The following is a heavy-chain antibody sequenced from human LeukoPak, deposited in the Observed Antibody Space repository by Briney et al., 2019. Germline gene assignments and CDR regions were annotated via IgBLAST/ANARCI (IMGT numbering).Heavy chain of an antibody. J-gene: IGHJ4*02. V-gene: IGHV3-23*01. Sequence: GGSLRLSCAASGFTFSSYAMSWVRQAPGKGLEWVSAISGSGGSTYYADSVKGRFTISRDNSKNTLYLQMNSLRAEDTAVYYCGRLDQLLFWRAADYWGQGTLVTVSS. CDR1: GFTFSSYA. CDR2: ISGSGGST. CDR3: GRLDQLLFWRAADY. D-gene: IGHD2-2*01.